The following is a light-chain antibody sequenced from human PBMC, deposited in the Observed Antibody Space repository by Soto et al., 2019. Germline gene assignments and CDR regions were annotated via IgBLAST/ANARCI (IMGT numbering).Light chain of an antibody. CDR1: QSLTTNY. V-gene: IGKV3-20*01. CDR2: DAS. J-gene: IGKJ4*01. CDR3: QQGVT. Sequence: DIVLTQSPGTLSLSPGERATLSCRASQSLTTNYLAWYQQKPGQAPRLLIYDASSRATGILDRFSGSGSGTDFTLTIARLEPEDFAVFYCQQGVTFGGGTKVEIK.